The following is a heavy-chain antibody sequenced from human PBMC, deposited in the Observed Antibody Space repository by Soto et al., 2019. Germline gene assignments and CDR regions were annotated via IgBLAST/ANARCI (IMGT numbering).Heavy chain of an antibody. CDR1: GGSISSGGYS. V-gene: IGHV4-30-2*01. D-gene: IGHD5-18*01. Sequence: SETLSLTCAVSGGSISSGGYSWSWIRQPPGKGLEWIGYMYHSGSTYYNPSLKSRVTISIDRSKNQFSLKLSSVTAADTAVYYCARSSSYGPHFDYWGQGTLVTVSS. CDR3: ARSSSYGPHFDY. J-gene: IGHJ4*02. CDR2: MYHSGST.